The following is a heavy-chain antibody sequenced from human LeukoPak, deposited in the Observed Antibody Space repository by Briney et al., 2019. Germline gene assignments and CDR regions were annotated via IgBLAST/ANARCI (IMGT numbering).Heavy chain of an antibody. CDR3: AKSDSWQQLSS. D-gene: IGHD6-13*01. CDR2: TSWNGHTS. V-gene: IGHV3-43*01. Sequence: PGGSLRLSCSASGFTFAPYTMHWVRQPPGKGLEWVSLTSWNGHTSSYADSVKGRFTISRDNSKNSLYLQMNSLRTEDTAFYYCAKSDSWQQLSSWGQGTLVTVSS. CDR1: GFTFAPYT. J-gene: IGHJ5*02.